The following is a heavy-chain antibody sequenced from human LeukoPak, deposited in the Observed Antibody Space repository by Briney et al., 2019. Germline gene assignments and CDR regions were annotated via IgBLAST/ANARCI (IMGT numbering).Heavy chain of an antibody. J-gene: IGHJ4*02. CDR3: ARTPTIITPFDY. D-gene: IGHD3-22*01. V-gene: IGHV3-23*01. CDR2: ISGSGGST. CDR1: GFTFSSYA. Sequence: GGSLRLSCAASGFTFSSYAMGWVRQAPGKGLEWVSAISGSGGSTYYADSVKGRFTISRDNSKNTLYLQMNSLRAEDTAVYYCARTPTIITPFDYWGQGTLVTVSS.